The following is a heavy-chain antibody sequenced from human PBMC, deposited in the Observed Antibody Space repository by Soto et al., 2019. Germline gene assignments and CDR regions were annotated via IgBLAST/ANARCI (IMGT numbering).Heavy chain of an antibody. V-gene: IGHV3-7*01. Sequence: EVQLVESGGGLVQPGGSLRLSCAASGFTFSSYWMSWVRQAPVKGLEWVGNIKQDGSEKNYVDFVKGRFTISRDNAKNSLYLQMNSLRAEDTAVYYCARIASAGLGWDVWGQGTTVVVSS. J-gene: IGHJ6*02. CDR3: ARIASAGLGWDV. CDR1: GFTFSSYW. CDR2: IKQDGSEK. D-gene: IGHD6-13*01.